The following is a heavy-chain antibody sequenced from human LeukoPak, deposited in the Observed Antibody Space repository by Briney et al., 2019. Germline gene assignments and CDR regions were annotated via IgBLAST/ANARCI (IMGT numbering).Heavy chain of an antibody. J-gene: IGHJ4*02. Sequence: ASVKDSCKASGYPFTNYGIIWVRQAPGQGLEWMGWISAYNGNTNYAQKLQGRVTMTTDTSTSTAYMELRSLRSDDTAVYYCARDGHDYGDYTPDYWGQGTLVTVSS. CDR3: ARDGHDYGDYTPDY. D-gene: IGHD4-17*01. CDR1: GYPFTNYG. V-gene: IGHV1-18*01. CDR2: ISAYNGNT.